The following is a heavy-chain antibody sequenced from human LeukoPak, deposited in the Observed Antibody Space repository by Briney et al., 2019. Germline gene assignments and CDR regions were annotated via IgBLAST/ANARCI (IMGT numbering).Heavy chain of an antibody. V-gene: IGHV1-2*04. D-gene: IGHD3-9*01. J-gene: IGHJ6*02. CDR3: ARGSDDILTGYSHYGMDV. CDR2: INPNSGGT. Sequence: ASVKVSCKASGYTFTGYYMHWVQQAPGQGLEWMGWINPNSGGTNYARKFQGWVTMTRDTSISTAYMELSRLRSDDTAVYYCARGSDDILTGYSHYGMDVWGQGTTVTVSS. CDR1: GYTFTGYY.